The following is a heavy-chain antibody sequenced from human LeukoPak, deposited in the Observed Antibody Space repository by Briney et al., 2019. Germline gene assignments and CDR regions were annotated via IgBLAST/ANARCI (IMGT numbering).Heavy chain of an antibody. V-gene: IGHV3-23*01. CDR3: AKGGIIQAGRVYY. D-gene: IGHD6-19*01. J-gene: IGHJ4*02. CDR1: GFTFPTYV. CDR2: ISASGGST. Sequence: RGGSLRLSCAASGFTFPTYVMSWVRQTPGKGLEWISSISASGGSTDYADSVKGRFTISRDNAKNTLYLQMNRLRAEDTAIYYCAKGGIIQAGRVYYWGQGTLVTVSS.